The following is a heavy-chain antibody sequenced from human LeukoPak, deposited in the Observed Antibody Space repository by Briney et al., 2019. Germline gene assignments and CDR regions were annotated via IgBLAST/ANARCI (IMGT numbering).Heavy chain of an antibody. CDR3: AKSSMVRGVSNWFDP. Sequence: GGSLRLSCAASRFTVSSNYMSWVRQAPGRGLEWVSVIYSGGSTYYPDSVKGRFTISRDNSKNTLYLQMNSLRAEDTAVYYCAKSSMVRGVSNWFDPWGQGTLVTVSS. V-gene: IGHV3-53*01. CDR1: RFTVSSNY. D-gene: IGHD3-10*01. J-gene: IGHJ5*02. CDR2: IYSGGST.